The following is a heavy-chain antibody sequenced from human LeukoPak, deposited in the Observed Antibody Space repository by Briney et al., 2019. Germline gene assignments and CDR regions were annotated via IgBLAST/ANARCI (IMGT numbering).Heavy chain of an antibody. Sequence: SETLSLTCTVSGGSIRSYYCSWIRQPLGKGLEWVGYIYYSGSTSYNPSLKRRVTISVDTSKNQFSLKLSSVTAADTAVYYCARHFTGPGTYTPYFGMDVWGQGTTVTVSS. CDR3: ARHFTGPGTYTPYFGMDV. J-gene: IGHJ6*02. V-gene: IGHV4-59*08. CDR2: IYYSGST. D-gene: IGHD3-16*01. CDR1: GGSIRSYY.